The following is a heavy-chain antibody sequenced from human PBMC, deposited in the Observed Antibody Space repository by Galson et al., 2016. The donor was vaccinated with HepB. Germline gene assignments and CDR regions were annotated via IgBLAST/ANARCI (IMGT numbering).Heavy chain of an antibody. Sequence: SLRLSCAASGFIFGHYAMHWVRQAPGKGLEWVSGISWNSDSIGYADSVKGRFTISRDNAKNSLYLQMNSLRAEDTAVYYCATRLRAPANWGQGAQVTVSS. CDR2: ISWNSDSI. CDR3: ATRLRAPAN. J-gene: IGHJ4*02. V-gene: IGHV3-9*01. D-gene: IGHD1-26*01. CDR1: GFIFGHYA.